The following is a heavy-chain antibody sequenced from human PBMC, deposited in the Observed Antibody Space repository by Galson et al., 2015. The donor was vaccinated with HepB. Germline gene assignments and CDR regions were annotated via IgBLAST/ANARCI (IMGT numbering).Heavy chain of an antibody. CDR1: GFTFDDYG. CDR2: INWNGGST. V-gene: IGHV3-20*01. Sequence: SLRLSCAASGFTFDDYGMNWVRQAPGKGLEWVAGINWNGGSTGYADSVKGRFTISRDNAKNSLYLQMNSLRAEDTALYHCARELSVVVVVAATQEHWYFDLWGRGTLVTVSS. CDR3: ARELSVVVVVAATQEHWYFDL. J-gene: IGHJ2*01. D-gene: IGHD2-15*01.